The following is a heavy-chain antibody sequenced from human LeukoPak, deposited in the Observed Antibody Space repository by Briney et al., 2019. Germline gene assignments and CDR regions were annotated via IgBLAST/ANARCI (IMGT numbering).Heavy chain of an antibody. CDR2: IYYSGST. CDR3: ARGWRHDY. D-gene: IGHD2-15*01. V-gene: IGHV4-61*01. J-gene: IGHJ4*02. Sequence: PSETLSLTCIVSGGSISSSNYYWSWIRQPPGKGLEWIGYIYYSGSTNYNPSLKSRVTISVDTSKNQFSLKLSSVTAADTAVYYCARGWRHDYWGQGTLVTVSS. CDR1: GGSISSSNYY.